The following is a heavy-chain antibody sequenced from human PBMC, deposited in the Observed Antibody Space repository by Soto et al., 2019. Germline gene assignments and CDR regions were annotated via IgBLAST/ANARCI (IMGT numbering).Heavy chain of an antibody. CDR2: IDPSNSFT. CDR3: ARHPSNSHDSSPYHNYFDY. Sequence: PGESLKISCRGSGYSFSNYWISWERQMPGKGLEWMGRIDPSNSFTTYSPSFEGQVSISVDGSTSTAYMQWSSVKAPDTAMYYCARHPSNSHDSSPYHNYFDYWGLGTLVTVSS. V-gene: IGHV5-10-1*01. J-gene: IGHJ4*02. CDR1: GYSFSNYW. D-gene: IGHD3-16*01.